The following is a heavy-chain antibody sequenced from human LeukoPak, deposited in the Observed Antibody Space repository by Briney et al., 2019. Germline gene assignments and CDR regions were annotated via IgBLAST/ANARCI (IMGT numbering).Heavy chain of an antibody. D-gene: IGHD3-10*01. V-gene: IGHV4-59*01. Sequence: SETLSLTCTVSGGSISTYYWSWIRQPPGKGLEWIGYISYSGSTKFNPSLRSRVTISADTSKNQISLKPNSVTAADTAVYYCARDLADGSGSYYSRPLDYWGQGTLVTVSS. J-gene: IGHJ4*01. CDR3: ARDLADGSGSYYSRPLDY. CDR2: ISYSGST. CDR1: GGSISTYY.